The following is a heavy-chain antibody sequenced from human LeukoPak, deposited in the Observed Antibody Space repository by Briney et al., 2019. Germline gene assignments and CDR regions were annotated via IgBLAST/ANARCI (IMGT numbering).Heavy chain of an antibody. D-gene: IGHD3-10*01. Sequence: PSETLSLTCAVYGGSFSGCYWCGRRQPPGEGLEWSGEINHSGSTNYNPSLKSRVTISVDTSKNQFSLKLSSVTAADTAVYYCARAPRTGRYYYYGMDVWGQGTTVTVSS. J-gene: IGHJ6*02. CDR2: INHSGST. V-gene: IGHV4-34*01. CDR3: ARAPRTGRYYYYGMDV. CDR1: GGSFSGCY.